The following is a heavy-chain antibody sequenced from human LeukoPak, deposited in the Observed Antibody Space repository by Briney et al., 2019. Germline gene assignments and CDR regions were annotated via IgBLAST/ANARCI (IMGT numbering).Heavy chain of an antibody. CDR2: VGASCALY. CDR3: ANNGGVAVAGPFDN. J-gene: IGHJ4*02. CDR1: GFTFDSYA. Sequence: GGVLRLSCAASGFTFDSYAMTWVRQAPGKGLEWVSTVGASCALYVFADSVKGRFTISRDNSKNTLYLQMNYLRAEDTAVYYCANNGGVAVAGPFDNWGQGTLVTVSS. D-gene: IGHD6-19*01. V-gene: IGHV3-23*01.